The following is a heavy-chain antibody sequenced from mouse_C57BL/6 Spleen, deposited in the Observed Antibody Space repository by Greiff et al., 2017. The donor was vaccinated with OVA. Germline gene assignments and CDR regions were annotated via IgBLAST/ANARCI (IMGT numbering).Heavy chain of an antibody. V-gene: IGHV1-63*01. CDR1: GYTFTNYW. CDR2: IYPGGGYT. Sequence: QVQLQQSGAELVRPGTSVKMSCKASGYTFTNYWIGWAKQRPGHGLEWIGDIYPGGGYTNYNEKFKGKATLTADKSSSTAYMQFSSLTSEDSAIYYCARGDYYGSSPSYWYFDVWGTGTTVTVSS. J-gene: IGHJ1*03. CDR3: ARGDYYGSSPSYWYFDV. D-gene: IGHD1-1*01.